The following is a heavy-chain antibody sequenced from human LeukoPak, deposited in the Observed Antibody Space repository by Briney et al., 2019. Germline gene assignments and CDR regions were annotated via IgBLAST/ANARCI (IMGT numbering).Heavy chain of an antibody. V-gene: IGHV1-24*01. J-gene: IGHJ3*02. Sequence: ASVKVSCKVSGYTLTELSMHWVRQAPGKGLEWMGGFDPEDGETIYAQKFQGRVTMTEDTSTDTAYMELSSLRSEDTAVYYCATDLTRIVVVPAAANDAFDIWGQGTMVTVSS. CDR3: ATDLTRIVVVPAAANDAFDI. CDR1: GYTLTELS. D-gene: IGHD2-2*01. CDR2: FDPEDGET.